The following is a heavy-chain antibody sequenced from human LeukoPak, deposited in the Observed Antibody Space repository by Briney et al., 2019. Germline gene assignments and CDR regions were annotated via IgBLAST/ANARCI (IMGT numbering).Heavy chain of an antibody. J-gene: IGHJ4*02. CDR1: GGTFSSYA. CDR2: TIPIFGTA. CDR3: ALDTAESYYFDY. D-gene: IGHD5-18*01. Sequence: GSSVKVSCKASGGTFSSYAISWVRQAPGQGLEWMGGTIPIFGTANYAQKFQGRVTITADKSTSTAYMELSSLRSEDTAVYYCALDTAESYYFDYWGQGTLVTVSS. V-gene: IGHV1-69*06.